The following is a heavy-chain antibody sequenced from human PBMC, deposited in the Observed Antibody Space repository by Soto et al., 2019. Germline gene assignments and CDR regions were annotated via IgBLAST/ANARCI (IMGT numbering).Heavy chain of an antibody. J-gene: IGHJ6*02. CDR2: SNAGNGNT. Sequence: VASVKVSCKASGYTFTSYAMHWVRQAPGQRLEWMGWSNAGNGNTKYSQEFQGRVTITRDTSASTAYMELSSLRSEDTAVYYCASSMGYCSSTSCPGTSYYYYGMDVWGQGTTVTVSS. CDR3: ASSMGYCSSTSCPGTSYYYYGMDV. V-gene: IGHV1-3*02. D-gene: IGHD2-2*01. CDR1: GYTFTSYA.